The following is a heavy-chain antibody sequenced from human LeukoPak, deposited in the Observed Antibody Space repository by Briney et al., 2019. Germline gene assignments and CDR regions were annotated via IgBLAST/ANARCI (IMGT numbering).Heavy chain of an antibody. CDR2: ISAYNGNT. D-gene: IGHD6-13*01. J-gene: IGHJ5*02. V-gene: IGHV1-18*01. Sequence: ASVKVSCKASGYTFTSYGISWVRQAPGQGLEWMGWISAYNGNTNYAQKLQGRVTMTTDTSTSTAYMELRSLRSDDTAVYYCARDLRIASSWYWGSHWFDPWGQGTLVTVSS. CDR1: GYTFTSYG. CDR3: ARDLRIASSWYWGSHWFDP.